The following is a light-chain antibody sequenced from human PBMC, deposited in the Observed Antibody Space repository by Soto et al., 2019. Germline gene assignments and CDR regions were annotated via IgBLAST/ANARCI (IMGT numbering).Light chain of an antibody. CDR1: RRDIGGYDF. Sequence: QSVLIQPPSASGSPGQSVTISCTGTRRDIGGYDFVSWYQQHPGKAPKLLISGVTKRPSGVPDRFSGSKSGNTASLTISGLQSDDEADYYCCSFAGGTNLVFGTGTKVTVL. CDR2: GVT. J-gene: IGLJ1*01. V-gene: IGLV2-8*01. CDR3: CSFAGGTNLV.